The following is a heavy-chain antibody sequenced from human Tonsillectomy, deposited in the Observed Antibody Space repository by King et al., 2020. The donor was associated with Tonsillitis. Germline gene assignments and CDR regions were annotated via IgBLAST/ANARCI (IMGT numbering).Heavy chain of an antibody. CDR1: GYTLSELS. Sequence: QLVQSGAEVKKPGASVMVSCKVSGYTLSELSMHWVRQAPGKGLEWMGGFDPEDGETIYAQKFQGRVTMTEDTSTDTAYMELGSLRSEDTAVYYCVTWQRVGYSYGYYSDYMDVWGKGTTVTVSS. V-gene: IGHV1-24*01. D-gene: IGHD5-18*01. CDR3: VTWQRVGYSYGYYSDYMDV. CDR2: FDPEDGET. J-gene: IGHJ6*03.